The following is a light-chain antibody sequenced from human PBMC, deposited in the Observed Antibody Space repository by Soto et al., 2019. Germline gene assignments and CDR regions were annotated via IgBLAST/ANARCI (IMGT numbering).Light chain of an antibody. CDR3: SSYTSSSTDV. V-gene: IGLV2-14*01. CDR1: SSDVGGYNY. Sequence: QSVLTEPASVSGSPAQWITIYCTGDSSDVGGYNYVSWYQQHPGKAPKLMIYDVSNRPSGVSNRFSVSKSGNTASLTISGLQAEDEADYYCSSYTSSSTDVFGTGTKVTVL. CDR2: DVS. J-gene: IGLJ1*01.